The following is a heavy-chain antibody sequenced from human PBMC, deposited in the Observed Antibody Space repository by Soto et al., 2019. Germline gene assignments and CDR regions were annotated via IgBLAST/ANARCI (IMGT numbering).Heavy chain of an antibody. CDR2: ISWDGGST. Sequence: HPGGSLRLSCAASGFTFDDYTMHWVRQAPGKGLEWVSLISWDGGSTYYADSVKGRFTISRDNSKNSLYLQMNSLRTEDTALYYCAKDESSSWPRYYHYGMDVWGQGTTVTVSS. D-gene: IGHD6-13*01. V-gene: IGHV3-43*01. CDR1: GFTFDDYT. J-gene: IGHJ6*02. CDR3: AKDESSSWPRYYHYGMDV.